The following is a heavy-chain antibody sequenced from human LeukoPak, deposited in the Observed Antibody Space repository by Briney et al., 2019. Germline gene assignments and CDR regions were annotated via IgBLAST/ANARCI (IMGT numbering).Heavy chain of an antibody. CDR3: ATRGGYCSGGSCYHYYYGMDV. CDR2: INHSGST. V-gene: IGHV4-34*01. J-gene: IGHJ6*02. CDR1: GGSFSGYY. Sequence: SETLSLTCAVYGGSFSGYYWSWIRQPPGKGLEWIGEINHSGSTNYNPSLKSRVTISVDTSKNQFSLKLSSVTAADTAVYYCATRGGYCSGGSCYHYYYGMDVWGQGTTVTVSS. D-gene: IGHD2-15*01.